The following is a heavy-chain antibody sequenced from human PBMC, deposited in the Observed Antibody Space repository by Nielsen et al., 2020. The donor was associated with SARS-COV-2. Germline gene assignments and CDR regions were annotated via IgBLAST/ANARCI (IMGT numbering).Heavy chain of an antibody. Sequence: GESLKISCAASGFTFSSYWMSWVRQAPGKGLEWVANIKQDGSEKYYVDSVKGRFTISRDNAKNTLYLQMNSLRAEDTAVYYCARGKGVANWGQGTLVTVSS. CDR2: IKQDGSEK. D-gene: IGHD5-12*01. J-gene: IGHJ4*02. CDR1: GFTFSSYW. V-gene: IGHV3-7*01. CDR3: ARGKGVAN.